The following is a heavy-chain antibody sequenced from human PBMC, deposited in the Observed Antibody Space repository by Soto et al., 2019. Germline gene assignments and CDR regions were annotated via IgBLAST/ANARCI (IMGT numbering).Heavy chain of an antibody. Sequence: GGSLRLSCAASGFTFSSYAMSWVRQAPGKGLEWVSAIRYSGGSTYYADSVKGRFTISRHNSKNTLYLQMNSLRAEDTAVYYCARGPHWYYFDYWGQGTLVTVSS. CDR2: IRYSGGST. J-gene: IGHJ4*02. D-gene: IGHD2-8*02. CDR1: GFTFSSYA. V-gene: IGHV3-23*01. CDR3: ARGPHWYYFDY.